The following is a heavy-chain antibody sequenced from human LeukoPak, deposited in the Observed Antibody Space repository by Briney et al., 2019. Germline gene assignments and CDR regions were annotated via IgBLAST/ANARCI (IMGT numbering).Heavy chain of an antibody. CDR2: INHSGST. D-gene: IGHD3-10*01. CDR1: GGSISGHY. Sequence: SETLSLTCTVSGGSISGHYWSWIRQPPGKGLEWIGEINHSGSTNYNPSLKSRVTISVDTSKNQFSLKLSSVTAADTAVYYCARGRGSLYGMDVWGQGTTVTVSS. J-gene: IGHJ6*02. V-gene: IGHV4-34*01. CDR3: ARGRGSLYGMDV.